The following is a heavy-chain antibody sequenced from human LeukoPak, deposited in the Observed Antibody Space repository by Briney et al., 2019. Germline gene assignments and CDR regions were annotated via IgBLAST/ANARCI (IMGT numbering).Heavy chain of an antibody. V-gene: IGHV3-30*18. CDR2: ISYDGSNK. CDR1: GFTFSTYG. J-gene: IGHJ4*02. CDR3: AKIFGHVVGATPLDY. Sequence: GGSLRLSCAASGFTFSTYGMHWVRQAPGKGLEWVAVISYDGSNKYYADSVKGRFTISRDNSKNTVFLQMNSLRAEDTAVYYCAKIFGHVVGATPLDYWGQGTLVTVSS. D-gene: IGHD1-26*01.